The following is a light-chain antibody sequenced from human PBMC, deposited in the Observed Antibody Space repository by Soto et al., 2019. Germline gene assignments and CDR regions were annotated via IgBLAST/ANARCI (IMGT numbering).Light chain of an antibody. CDR3: QQYGNWPPLT. CDR2: GAS. J-gene: IGKJ4*01. V-gene: IGKV3-15*01. CDR1: QNIKTN. Sequence: VMTQSPATLSASPGERVTLSCRASQNIKTNLVWYQHKPGQAPRLLLYGASSRARGVPARFSGSGSGTDFPLTISSLQSEDFAIYYCQQYGNWPPLTFGGGTKLGIK.